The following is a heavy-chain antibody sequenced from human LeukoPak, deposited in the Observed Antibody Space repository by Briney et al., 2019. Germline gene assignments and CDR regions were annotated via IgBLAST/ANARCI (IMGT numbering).Heavy chain of an antibody. V-gene: IGHV3-23*01. Sequence: GSLRLSCAASGFTFSTYAMGWVRQAPGKGPEWVSSLSDSGDTTYYAASVKGRFTISRDNSKNTLYVQMNSLRAEDTALYYCAKGRSSSSYDVFDIWAKGQWSPSLQ. J-gene: IGHJ3*02. CDR1: GFTFSTYA. D-gene: IGHD6-6*01. CDR3: AKGRSSSSYDVFDI. CDR2: LSDSGDTT.